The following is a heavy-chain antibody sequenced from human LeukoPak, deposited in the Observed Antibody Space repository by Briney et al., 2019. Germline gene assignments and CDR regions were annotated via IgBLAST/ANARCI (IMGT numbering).Heavy chain of an antibody. CDR1: GFIFMSHG. Sequence: GGSLRLSCAASGFIFMSHGMPWVRQAPGKGLEWVAIISYDGSNKYYADSAKGRFTISRDNSKNTLYLQMNSLRGEDTAVYYCARDDMDYWGQGILVTVSS. CDR2: ISYDGSNK. CDR3: ARDDMDY. J-gene: IGHJ4*02. V-gene: IGHV3-30*03. D-gene: IGHD3-9*01.